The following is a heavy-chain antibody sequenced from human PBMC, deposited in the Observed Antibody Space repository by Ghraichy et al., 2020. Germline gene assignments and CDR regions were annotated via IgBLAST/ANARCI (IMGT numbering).Heavy chain of an antibody. CDR1: GLTFSSYW. V-gene: IGHV3-74*01. CDR3: STSPRADRGNY. D-gene: IGHD3-10*01. CDR2: IKTDGSTT. Sequence: GSLRLSCAASGLTFSSYWMHWVRQAPGKGLEWVSHIKTDGSTTNYADPVRGRFTISRDNAKNTLYLQMNSLRADDTAVYYCSTSPRADRGNYWGQGTLVTVSS. J-gene: IGHJ4*02.